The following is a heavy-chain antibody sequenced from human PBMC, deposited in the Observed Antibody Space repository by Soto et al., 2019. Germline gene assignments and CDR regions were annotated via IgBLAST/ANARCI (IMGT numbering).Heavy chain of an antibody. Sequence: QVQLVQSGAEVKKPGSSVKVSCKASGGTFSSYSINWVRQAPGQGLEWMGEIIPIFGTANYAQKFQGRVTNTADESTSTAYMELRSLRSEDTAVYYGARDGGRHSGGTDYWGQGTLVTVSS. J-gene: IGHJ4*02. CDR2: IIPIFGTA. CDR3: ARDGGRHSGGTDY. CDR1: GGTFSSYS. V-gene: IGHV1-69*01. D-gene: IGHD1-26*01.